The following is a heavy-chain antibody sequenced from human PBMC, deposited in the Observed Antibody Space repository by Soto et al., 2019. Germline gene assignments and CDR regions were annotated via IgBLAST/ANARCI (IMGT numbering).Heavy chain of an antibody. CDR1: GFTFDDYA. V-gene: IGHV3-9*01. J-gene: IGHJ5*02. CDR2: ITWSSGDI. D-gene: IGHD3-22*01. CDR3: ARSRGLRSRPLDL. Sequence: PGGSLRLSCAASGFTFDDYAMHWVRQAPGKGLEWVSGITWSSGDITYTGSVKGRFSISRDNAENTLYLHMNSLRPEDTALYYCARSRGLRSRPLDLWGLGTLVTVS.